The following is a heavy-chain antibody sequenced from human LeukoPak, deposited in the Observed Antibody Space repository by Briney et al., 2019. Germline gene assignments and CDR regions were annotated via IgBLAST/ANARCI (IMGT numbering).Heavy chain of an antibody. CDR2: IYTSGST. CDR3: ARIYCGGDCRGYYYHYYMDV. CDR1: GGSISSGSYY. Sequence: SETLSLPCTVSGGSISSGSYYWSWIRQPAGKGLEWIGRIYTSGSTKYNPSLKSRVTISVDTSKNQFSLKLSSVTAADTAVYYCARIYCGGDCRGYYYHYYMDVWGKGTTVTISS. J-gene: IGHJ6*03. V-gene: IGHV4-61*02. D-gene: IGHD2-21*02.